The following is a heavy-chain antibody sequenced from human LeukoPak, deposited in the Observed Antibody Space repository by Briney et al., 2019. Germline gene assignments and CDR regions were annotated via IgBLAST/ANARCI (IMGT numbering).Heavy chain of an antibody. CDR3: AGAGYCSSPSCYTAYYYYMDV. D-gene: IGHD2-2*02. J-gene: IGHJ6*03. Sequence: SETLSLTCTVSGGSINGYYWSWIRQPPGKGLEWIGSIYSSGSTNYSPSLKSRVIISVDTSRNQFSLKLSSVTAADTAVYYCAGAGYCSSPSCYTAYYYYMDVWGKGTTVTVSS. CDR2: IYSSGST. V-gene: IGHV4-59*08. CDR1: GGSINGYY.